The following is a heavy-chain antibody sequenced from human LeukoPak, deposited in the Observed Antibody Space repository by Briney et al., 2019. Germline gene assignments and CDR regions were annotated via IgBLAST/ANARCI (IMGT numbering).Heavy chain of an antibody. J-gene: IGHJ4*02. Sequence: ASVKVSCKASGGTFSSFAISWVRQAPGQGLEWMGGIIPIFGTANYAQKFQGRVTMTEDTSTDTAYMELSSLRSEDTAVYYCATTSGSYYRNFDYWGQGTLVTVSS. D-gene: IGHD1-26*01. V-gene: IGHV1-69*06. CDR3: ATTSGSYYRNFDY. CDR1: GGTFSSFA. CDR2: IIPIFGTA.